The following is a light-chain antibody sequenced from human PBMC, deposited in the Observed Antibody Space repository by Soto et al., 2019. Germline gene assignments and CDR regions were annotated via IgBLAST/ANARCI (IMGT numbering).Light chain of an antibody. V-gene: IGLV2-23*01. J-gene: IGLJ3*02. Sequence: HSALTQPASVSGSPGQSITISCTGTSSDVGTYNLVSWYQHHPGKAPKLMIHEGSKRPSGVSYRFSGSKSGNTASLTLSGLQAEDEADYYCCSYAGSSTWVFGGGTKLTVL. CDR2: EGS. CDR1: SSDVGTYNL. CDR3: CSYAGSSTWV.